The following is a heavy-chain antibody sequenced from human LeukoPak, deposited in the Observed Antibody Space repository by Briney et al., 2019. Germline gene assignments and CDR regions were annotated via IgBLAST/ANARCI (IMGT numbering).Heavy chain of an antibody. J-gene: IGHJ4*02. CDR3: AVGDHYYDSSGYALGY. D-gene: IGHD3-22*01. CDR2: IWYDGSNK. CDR1: GFTFSSYG. V-gene: IGHV3-33*01. Sequence: GGSLRLSCAASGFTFSSYGMHWVRQAPGKGLEWVAVIWYDGSNKYYADSVKGRFTTSRDNSKNTLYLQMNSLRAEDTAVYYCAVGDHYYDSSGYALGYWGQGTLVTVSS.